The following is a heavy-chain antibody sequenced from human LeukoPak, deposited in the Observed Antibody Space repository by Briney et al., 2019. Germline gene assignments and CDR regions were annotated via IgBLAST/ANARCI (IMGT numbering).Heavy chain of an antibody. Sequence: SETLSLTCAVYGGSFSGYYWSWIRQPPGKGLEWIGEITHSGSTNYNPSLKSRLTISVDTSKNQFSLKLSSVTAADTAVYYCARWGNVAAAVGHENYYFDYWGQGTLVTVSS. D-gene: IGHD2-15*01. J-gene: IGHJ4*02. V-gene: IGHV4-34*01. CDR2: ITHSGST. CDR3: ARWGNVAAAVGHENYYFDY. CDR1: GGSFSGYY.